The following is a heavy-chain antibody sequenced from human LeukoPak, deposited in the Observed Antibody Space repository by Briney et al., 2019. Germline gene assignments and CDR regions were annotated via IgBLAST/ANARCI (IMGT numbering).Heavy chain of an antibody. CDR2: ISYDGSNK. V-gene: IGHV3-30*18. CDR1: GFTFDSYG. J-gene: IGHJ3*02. Sequence: GTSLRLSCAASGFTFDSYGMHWVRQAPGKGLEWVAVISYDGSNKYYADSVKGRFTISRDNSKNTLYLQMNSLRAEDTAVYYCAKDRHDAFDIWGQGTMVTVSS. CDR3: AKDRHDAFDI.